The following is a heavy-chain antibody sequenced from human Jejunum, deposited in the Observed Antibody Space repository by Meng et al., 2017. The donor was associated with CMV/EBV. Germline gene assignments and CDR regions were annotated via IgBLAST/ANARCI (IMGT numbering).Heavy chain of an antibody. J-gene: IGHJ4*02. CDR3: AKGHYDSWSGYHGIDY. D-gene: IGHD3-3*01. V-gene: IGHV3-21*01. CDR1: FSISDYS. CDR2: VKSHSTFI. Sequence: FSISDYSINWVRQAPGKGLEWVSSVKSHSTFIYYADSVKGRFTISRDNSENSLYLQMSGLRAEDTAVYYCAKGHYDSWSGYHGIDYWGQGTLVTVSS.